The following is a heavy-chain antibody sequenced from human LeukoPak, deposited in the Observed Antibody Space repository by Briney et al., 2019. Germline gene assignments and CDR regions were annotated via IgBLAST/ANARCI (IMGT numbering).Heavy chain of an antibody. Sequence: GGSLRLSCAASAFTFSSYDMHWVRQAPGKGLEWVAFIRYDGSNKYYADSVKGRFTISRDNSKNTLYLQMNSLSAEDTAVYYCARDGAGRHYFDYWGQGTLVTVSS. CDR3: ARDGAGRHYFDY. V-gene: IGHV3-30*02. D-gene: IGHD3-16*01. CDR1: AFTFSSYD. J-gene: IGHJ4*02. CDR2: IRYDGSNK.